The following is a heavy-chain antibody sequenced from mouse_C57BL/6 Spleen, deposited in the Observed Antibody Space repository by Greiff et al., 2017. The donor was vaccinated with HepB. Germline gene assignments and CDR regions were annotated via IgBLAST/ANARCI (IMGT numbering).Heavy chain of an antibody. J-gene: IGHJ2*01. D-gene: IGHD2-1*01. CDR1: GYTFTDYE. Sequence: VHVKQSGAELVRPGASVTLSCKASGYTFTDYEMHWVKQTPVHGLEWIGAIDPETGGTAYNQKFKGKAILTADKSSSTAYMELRSLTSEDSAVYYCTREYGNYDYWGQGTTLTVSS. CDR3: TREYGNYDY. CDR2: IDPETGGT. V-gene: IGHV1-15*01.